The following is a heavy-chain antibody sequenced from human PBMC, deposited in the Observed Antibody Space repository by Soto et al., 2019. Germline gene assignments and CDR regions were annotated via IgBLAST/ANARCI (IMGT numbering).Heavy chain of an antibody. CDR1: GITFSGFW. CDR3: ATVFEN. Sequence: VPLVESGGGSVQPGGSLRLSCVASGITFSGFWMHWVRQVPGKGLVWVARMDSAGSGTSYADSVKGRFTISRDNAKNTLSLQMDSLRVEDTAVYYCATVFENWGQGIPVTVSS. J-gene: IGHJ4*02. CDR2: MDSAGSGT. V-gene: IGHV3-74*01.